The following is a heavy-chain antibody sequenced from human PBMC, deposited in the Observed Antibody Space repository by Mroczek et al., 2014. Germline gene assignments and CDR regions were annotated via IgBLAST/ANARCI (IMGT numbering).Heavy chain of an antibody. CDR2: IYYSGST. V-gene: IGHV4-59*01. Sequence: QVQLQESGPGLVKPSETLSLTCTVSGGSISSYYWSWIRQPPGKGLEWIGYIYYSGSTNYNPSLKSRVTISVDTSKNQFSLKLSSVTAADTAVYYCARLPGVVTEKWFDPWGQGTLVTVSS. CDR1: GGSISSYY. CDR3: ARLPGVVTEKWFDP. J-gene: IGHJ5*02. D-gene: IGHD3-3*01.